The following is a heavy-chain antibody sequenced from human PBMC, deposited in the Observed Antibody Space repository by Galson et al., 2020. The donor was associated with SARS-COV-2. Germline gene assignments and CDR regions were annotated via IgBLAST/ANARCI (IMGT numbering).Heavy chain of an antibody. V-gene: IGHV3-11*04. CDR2: ISSSGSTI. Sequence: GESLKISCAASGFTFSDYYMSWIRQAPGKGLEWVSYISSSGSTIYYADPVKGRFTIPRDNAKNSLYLQMNSLRAEDTAVYYCARDPLRITMVRGVPPPWFDPWGQGTLVTVSS. CDR3: ARDPLRITMVRGVPPPWFDP. CDR1: GFTFSDYY. J-gene: IGHJ5*02. D-gene: IGHD3-10*01.